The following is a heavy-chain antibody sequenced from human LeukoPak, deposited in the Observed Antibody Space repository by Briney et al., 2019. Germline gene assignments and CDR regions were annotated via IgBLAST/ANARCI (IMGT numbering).Heavy chain of an antibody. J-gene: IGHJ4*02. D-gene: IGHD3-16*01. V-gene: IGHV3-30-3*01. CDR3: ARGGLYFDF. CDR1: VFTFNTYA. CDR2: ISYDGSNK. Sequence: PGGSLRLSCAASVFTFNTYAMHWVRQAPGKGLEWVAFISYDGSNKYYADSVKGRFTISRDNSKNTLYLQMNSLRPEDTAVYYCARGGLYFDFWGQGTLVTVSS.